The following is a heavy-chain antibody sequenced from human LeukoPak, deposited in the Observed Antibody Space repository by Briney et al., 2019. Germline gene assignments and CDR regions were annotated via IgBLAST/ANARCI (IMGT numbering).Heavy chain of an antibody. Sequence: PSETLSLTCTGSGGSSSSNYWTWIRPPAGKGLEWIGRIYTSGSTNYNPSLKSRVTMSVDTSNNQFSLNLSSVTAADTAVYYCARQMIAAGKNYYGMDVWGQGTTVTVSS. J-gene: IGHJ6*02. CDR3: ARQMIAAGKNYYGMDV. V-gene: IGHV4-4*07. D-gene: IGHD6-13*01. CDR1: GGSSSSNY. CDR2: IYTSGST.